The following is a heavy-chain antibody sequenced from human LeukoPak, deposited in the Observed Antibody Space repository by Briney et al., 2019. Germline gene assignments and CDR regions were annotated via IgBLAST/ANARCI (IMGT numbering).Heavy chain of an antibody. CDR3: ARDRDIVVVPAAIGYYGMDV. D-gene: IGHD2-2*01. CDR1: GYTFTSYG. J-gene: IGHJ6*04. CDR2: IIPIFGTA. V-gene: IGHV1-69*13. Sequence: SVKVSCKASGYTFTSYGISWVRQAPGQGLEWMGGIIPIFGTANYAQKFQGRVTITADESTSTAYMELSSLRSEDTAVYYCARDRDIVVVPAAIGYYGMDVWGKGTTVTVSS.